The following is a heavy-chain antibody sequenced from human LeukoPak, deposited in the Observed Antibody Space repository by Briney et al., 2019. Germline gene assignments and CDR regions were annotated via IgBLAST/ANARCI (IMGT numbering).Heavy chain of an antibody. J-gene: IGHJ1*01. CDR2: IWYDGSNK. CDR3: ASEFRPWAAGNEYFQH. D-gene: IGHD6-13*01. CDR1: GFTFSSYG. Sequence: PGGSLRLSCAAFGFTFSSYGMHWVRQAPGKGLEWVAVIWYDGSNKCYADSVKGRFTISRDNSKNTLYLQMNTLRAEDTAVYYCASEFRPWAAGNEYFQHWGQGTLVTVSS. V-gene: IGHV3-33*01.